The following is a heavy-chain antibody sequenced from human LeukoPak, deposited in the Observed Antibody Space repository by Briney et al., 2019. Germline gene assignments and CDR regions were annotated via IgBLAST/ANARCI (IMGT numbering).Heavy chain of an antibody. CDR1: GFTFSSYG. D-gene: IGHD1-26*01. V-gene: IGHV3-30*02. CDR2: IRYDGSNK. CDR3: ARDPSNSGTYYVLDY. J-gene: IGHJ4*02. Sequence: PGGSLRLSCAASGFTFSSYGMHWVRQAPGKGLEWVAFIRYDGSNKYYADSVKGRFTISRDNSRNTLYLQMNSLRAEDTAVYYCARDPSNSGTYYVLDYWGQGTLVTISS.